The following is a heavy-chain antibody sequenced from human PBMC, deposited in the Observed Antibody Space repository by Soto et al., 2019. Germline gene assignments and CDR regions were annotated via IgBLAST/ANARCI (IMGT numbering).Heavy chain of an antibody. CDR2: ISGSGCST. Sequence: EVQLLEAGGGLVQPGGSLRLSCAASGFTFSRSAMSWVRKAPGKGLEWVSAISGSGCSTYYADSVKGRFTISRDNSKNTLYLQMNSLRAEDTAVYYWAKTILQRKYYFDYWGQGTLVTVSS. J-gene: IGHJ4*02. V-gene: IGHV3-23*01. CDR3: AKTILQRKYYFDY. CDR1: GFTFSRSA. D-gene: IGHD4-4*01.